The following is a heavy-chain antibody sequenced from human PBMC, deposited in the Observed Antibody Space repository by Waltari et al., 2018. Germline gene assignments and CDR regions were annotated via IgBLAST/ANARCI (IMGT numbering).Heavy chain of an antibody. V-gene: IGHV1-46*02. D-gene: IGHD3-3*01. CDR1: AYTLDTFY. Sequence: QVHLVQSGTEVKKPGASVRISCKHSAYTLDTFYINWVRQAPGQGLEWMGLLNPSGGSATYAQNFQGRVTMTRDKSTGTIYMELRSLRSDDTAVYYCSRGRDGYRFGSFDMWGQGTLVTVSS. CDR2: LNPSGGSA. CDR3: SRGRDGYRFGSFDM. J-gene: IGHJ3*02.